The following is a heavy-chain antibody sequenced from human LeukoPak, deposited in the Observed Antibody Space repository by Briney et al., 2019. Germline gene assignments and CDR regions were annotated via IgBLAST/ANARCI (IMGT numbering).Heavy chain of an antibody. J-gene: IGHJ4*02. CDR1: GGSFSGYD. CDR3: ARVAWSGYYPTDY. CDR2: INHSGSN. V-gene: IGHV4-34*01. Sequence: SETLXXXXXVXGGSFSGYDXSWIRQPPGKGLEWIGEINHSGSNNYNPSLTSGVTISVDKSKNQCSLKLSSVTAADTAVYYCARVAWSGYYPTDYWGQGTLVTVSS. D-gene: IGHD3-3*01.